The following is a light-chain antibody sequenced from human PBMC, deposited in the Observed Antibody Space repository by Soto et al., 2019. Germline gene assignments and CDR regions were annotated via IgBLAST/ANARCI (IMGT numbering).Light chain of an antibody. CDR3: SSYTSSSTLWL. Sequence: QSALTQPASVSGSPGQSITISCTGSSSDVGGSDYVSWYQEHPGKAPKLMIYDVSKRPSGVSNRFSGSKSGNTASLTISGLQAEDEADYYCSSYTSSSTLWLFGGGTKVTVL. V-gene: IGLV2-14*03. J-gene: IGLJ3*02. CDR1: SSDVGGSDY. CDR2: DVS.